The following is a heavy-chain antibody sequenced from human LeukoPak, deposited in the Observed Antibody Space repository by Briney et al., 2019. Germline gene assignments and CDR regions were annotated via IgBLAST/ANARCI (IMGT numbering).Heavy chain of an antibody. J-gene: IGHJ6*02. Sequence: SCKAYGFTFTGYYMHWVRQAPGKGLEWVAVIWYDGSNKYYADSVKGRFTISRDNSKNTLYLQMNSLRAEDTAVYYCARYGSGNADVWGQGTTVTVSS. V-gene: IGHV3-33*01. CDR1: GFTFTGYY. CDR2: IWYDGSNK. CDR3: ARYGSGNADV. D-gene: IGHD3-10*01.